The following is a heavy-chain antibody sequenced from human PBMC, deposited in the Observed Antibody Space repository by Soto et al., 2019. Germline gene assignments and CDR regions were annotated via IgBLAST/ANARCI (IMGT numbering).Heavy chain of an antibody. CDR2: VYWDDDK. Sequence: SGPTLVNPTQTLTLTCTFSGFSLNSRGVGVGWVRQPPGKALEWLAIVYWDDDKRYRPSLRSRLSIRKDTPKNQVVLTLTNTDPVDTATYYCVHRGPVDETGMGFDFWGQGSLVTVS. CDR3: VHRGPVDETGMGFDF. D-gene: IGHD3-9*01. CDR1: GFSLNSRGVG. V-gene: IGHV2-5*02. J-gene: IGHJ4*02.